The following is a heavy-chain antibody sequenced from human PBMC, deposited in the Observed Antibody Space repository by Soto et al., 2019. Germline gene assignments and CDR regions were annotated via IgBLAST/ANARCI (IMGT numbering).Heavy chain of an antibody. V-gene: IGHV3-53*01. CDR3: ARDRWERPGWYFKD. J-gene: IGHJ1*01. CDR1: GFTVSTNY. Sequence: EVQLVESGGGLIQPGGSLRLSCTAAGFTVSTNYMSWIRQAPGQGLEWVSVIYNSGDTYYADSVKGGFTISRDNSKSTLYLQMNRLRAEDTAVYYCARDRWERPGWYFKDWGQGPLVTVSS. CDR2: IYNSGDT. D-gene: IGHD1-1*01.